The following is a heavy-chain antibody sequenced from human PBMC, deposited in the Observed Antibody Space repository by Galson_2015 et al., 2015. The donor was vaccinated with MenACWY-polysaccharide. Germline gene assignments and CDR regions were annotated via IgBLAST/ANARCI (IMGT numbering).Heavy chain of an antibody. CDR2: ISGSGGST. Sequence: SLRLSCAASGFTFSSYAMSWVRQAPGKGLEWVSAISGSGGSTYYADSVKGRFTISRDNSKNTLYLQMNSLRAEDTAVYYCAKNYYGSGTSADYWGQGTLVTVSS. J-gene: IGHJ4*02. V-gene: IGHV3-23*01. D-gene: IGHD3-10*01. CDR1: GFTFSSYA. CDR3: AKNYYGSGTSADY.